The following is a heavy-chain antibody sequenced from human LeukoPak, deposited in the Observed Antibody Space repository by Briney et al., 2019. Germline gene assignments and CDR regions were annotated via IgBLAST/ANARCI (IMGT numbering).Heavy chain of an antibody. CDR2: ISAYNGNT. J-gene: IGHJ4*02. CDR1: GYTFTSFG. D-gene: IGHD2-2*01. Sequence: ASVKVSCKASGYTFTSFGISWVRPAPGQGLGWMGWISAYNGNTNYAQKLQGRVTMTTDTSTSTAYMEVTNLRSDDTAMYYCARSGHCSGADCYAEGIDYWGQGTLVTVSS. CDR3: ARSGHCSGADCYAEGIDY. V-gene: IGHV1-18*01.